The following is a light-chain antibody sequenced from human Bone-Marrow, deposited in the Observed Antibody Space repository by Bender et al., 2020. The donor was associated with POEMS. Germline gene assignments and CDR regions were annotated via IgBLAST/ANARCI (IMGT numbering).Light chain of an antibody. J-gene: IGLJ3*02. CDR2: EVS. CDR1: TNDVGGYNL. V-gene: IGLV2-23*02. CDR3: CSYAGTWV. Sequence: QSALTQPASVSGSPGQSITISCTGTTNDVGGYNLVSWYQQQPGKAPKVLIYEVSKRPSGVSNRFSGSKSGNTASLTISGLQAEDEADYYCCSYAGTWVFGGGTKLTVL.